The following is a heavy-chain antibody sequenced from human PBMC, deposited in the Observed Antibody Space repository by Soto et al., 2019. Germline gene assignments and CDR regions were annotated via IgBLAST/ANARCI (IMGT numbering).Heavy chain of an antibody. CDR2: ISSSSSYI. CDR3: ATSRPAAAPFDY. Sequence: PGGSLRLSCAASGFTFSSYSMNWVRQAPGKGLEWVSSISSSSSYIYYADSVKGRFTISRDNAKNSLYLQMNSLRAEDTAMYYCATSRPAAAPFDYWGQGTLVTVSS. CDR1: GFTFSSYS. D-gene: IGHD6-13*01. V-gene: IGHV3-21*01. J-gene: IGHJ4*02.